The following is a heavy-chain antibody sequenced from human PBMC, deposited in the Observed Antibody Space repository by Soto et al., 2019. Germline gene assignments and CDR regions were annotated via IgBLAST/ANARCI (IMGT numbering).Heavy chain of an antibody. D-gene: IGHD6-13*01. CDR1: GFTFSSYG. CDR3: AKDWRSEGRSSFDY. J-gene: IGHJ4*02. Sequence: GGSLRLSCAASGFTFSSYGMHWVRQAPGKGLEWVAVISYDGSNKYYADSVKGRFTISRDNSKNTLYLQMNSLRAEDTAVYYCAKDWRSEGRSSFDYWGQGTLVTVSS. CDR2: ISYDGSNK. V-gene: IGHV3-30*18.